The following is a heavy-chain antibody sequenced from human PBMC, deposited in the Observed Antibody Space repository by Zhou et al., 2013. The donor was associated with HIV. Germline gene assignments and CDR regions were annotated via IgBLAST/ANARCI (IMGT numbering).Heavy chain of an antibody. D-gene: IGHD2-15*01. CDR2: IIPIFGTA. CDR3: ARGVEMAPIRRDYYYGMDV. CDR1: GGTFSSYA. V-gene: IGHV1-69*05. J-gene: IGHJ6*01. Sequence: QVQLVQSGAEVKKPGSSVKVSCKASGGTFSSYAISWVRQAPGQGLEWMGGIIPIFGTANYAQKFQGRVTITTDESTSTAYMELSSLRSEDTAVYYCARGVEMAPIRRDYYYGMDVWGPRGPRVTVSS.